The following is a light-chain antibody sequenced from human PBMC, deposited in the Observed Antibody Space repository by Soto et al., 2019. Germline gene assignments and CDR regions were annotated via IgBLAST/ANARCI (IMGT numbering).Light chain of an antibody. Sequence: QSALTQPASVSGSPGQSITISCTGTSSDVGGYNYVSWYQQHPGKAPKLMIYEDSNRPSGVSNRFSGSKSGNTASLTISGLQAEDEADYYCSSYTSSSTLEVFGGGTKVTVL. CDR2: EDS. J-gene: IGLJ3*02. CDR1: SSDVGGYNY. V-gene: IGLV2-14*01. CDR3: SSYTSSSTLEV.